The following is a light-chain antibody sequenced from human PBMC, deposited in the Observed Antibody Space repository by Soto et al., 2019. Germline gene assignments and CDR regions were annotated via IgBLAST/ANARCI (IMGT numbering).Light chain of an antibody. CDR2: AAS. Sequence: AIQMTQSPSSLSASVGDRVTINCRASQGIRNDLGWYQQKPGKAPKLLIYAASSLQSGVPSRFSGSGSGTDFTLTISCLQSEDFATYYCQQYYSFPRTFGQGTKVDIK. CDR1: QGIRND. J-gene: IGKJ1*01. CDR3: QQYYSFPRT. V-gene: IGKV1-6*01.